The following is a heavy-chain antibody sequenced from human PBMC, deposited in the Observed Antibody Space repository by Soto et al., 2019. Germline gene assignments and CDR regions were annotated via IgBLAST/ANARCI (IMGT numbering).Heavy chain of an antibody. CDR1: GFTFSSYA. CDR2: ISYDGSNK. V-gene: IGHV3-30-3*01. Sequence: QVQLVESGGGVVQPGRSLRLSCAASGFTFSSYAMHWVRQAPGKGLEWVAVISYDGSNKYYADSVKGRFTISRDNSKNTLYLQMNSLRAEDTAVYYCARLPQDIVAFDYWGQGTLVTVSS. J-gene: IGHJ4*02. CDR3: ARLPQDIVAFDY. D-gene: IGHD2-15*01.